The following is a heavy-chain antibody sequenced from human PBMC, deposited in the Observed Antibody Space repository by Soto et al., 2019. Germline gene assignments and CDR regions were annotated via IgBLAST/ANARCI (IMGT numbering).Heavy chain of an antibody. V-gene: IGHV4-31*03. CDR1: GGSISSGGYY. D-gene: IGHD2-2*01. J-gene: IGHJ4*01. CDR3: ARDSMP. CDR2: IYSSGST. Sequence: QVQLQESGPGLVKPSQTLSLTCTISGGSISSGGYYCTWFRQHPGKGLEWIGYIYSSGSTYYNPTVTSRVTTSLDTSKNLFSLKLCSATAGDLPLFFSARDSMPWGQGTMLTVSS.